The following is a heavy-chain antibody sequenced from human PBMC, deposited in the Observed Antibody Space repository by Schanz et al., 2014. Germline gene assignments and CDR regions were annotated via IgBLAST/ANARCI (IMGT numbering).Heavy chain of an antibody. V-gene: IGHV3-11*01. CDR1: GFTFNSYA. D-gene: IGHD2-15*01. J-gene: IGHJ6*02. CDR2: ICSSGNTI. Sequence: VQLVESGGGLVQPGGSLRLSCAASGFTFNSYAMSWVRQAPGKGLEWVSYICSSGNTIYYADSVKGRFTISRDNAKNSLYLQMNSLRADDTAVFYCAKGMGYCSGGTCYDYYYYGLDVWGQGTTVTVSS. CDR3: AKGMGYCSGGTCYDYYYYGLDV.